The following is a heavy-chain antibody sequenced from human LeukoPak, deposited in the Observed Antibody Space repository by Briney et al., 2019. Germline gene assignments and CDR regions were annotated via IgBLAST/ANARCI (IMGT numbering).Heavy chain of an antibody. CDR3: ASLAVAGHFDY. CDR1: GFTFSSYA. Sequence: GGSLRLSCAASGFTFSSYAMSWVRQAPGKGLEWVSAISGSGGSTYYADSVKGRFTISRDNAKNSLYLQMNSLRAEDTAVYYCASLAVAGHFDYWGQGTLVTVSS. D-gene: IGHD6-19*01. CDR2: ISGSGGST. J-gene: IGHJ4*02. V-gene: IGHV3-23*01.